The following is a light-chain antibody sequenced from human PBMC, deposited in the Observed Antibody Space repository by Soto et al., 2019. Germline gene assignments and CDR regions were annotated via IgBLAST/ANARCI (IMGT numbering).Light chain of an antibody. CDR2: YDS. CDR1: NIGSKS. CDR3: QVWDSSSDHYV. Sequence: SYELTQPPSVSVAPGKTVRITCEGNNIGSKSVHWYQQKPGQAPVLVIYYDSDRPSGIPERFSGSNSGNTATLTISRVEAGDEADYYCQVWDSSSDHYVFGTGTKLTVL. V-gene: IGLV3-21*04. J-gene: IGLJ1*01.